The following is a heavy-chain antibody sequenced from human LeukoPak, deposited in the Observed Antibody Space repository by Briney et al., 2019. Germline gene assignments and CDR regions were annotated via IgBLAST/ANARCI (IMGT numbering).Heavy chain of an antibody. Sequence: PSETLSLTCDVFGYSISSGHYWGWIRQSPGKGLEWIASMYNSGSTYFKSSLKSRVTISLDTPKNQFSLTLNSVTAADTAVYYCARHVYGRHQLQAYHFDYWGQGILVTVSS. CDR2: MYNSGST. D-gene: IGHD2-2*01. CDR3: ARHVYGRHQLQAYHFDY. V-gene: IGHV4-38-2*01. J-gene: IGHJ4*02. CDR1: GYSISSGHY.